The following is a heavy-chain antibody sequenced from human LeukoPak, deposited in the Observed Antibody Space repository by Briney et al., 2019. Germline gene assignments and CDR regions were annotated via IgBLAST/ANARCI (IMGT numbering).Heavy chain of an antibody. D-gene: IGHD3-3*01. J-gene: IGHJ5*02. V-gene: IGHV4-59*01. CDR3: ARASFPNYDFWSGYYPNWFDP. CDR2: IYYSGST. Sequence: TSETLSLTCTVSGGSISSYYWSWIRKPPGKGLEWIGYIYYSGSTNYNPSLKSRVTISVDTSKNQFSLKLSSVTAADTAVYYCARASFPNYDFWSGYYPNWFDPWGQGTLVTVSS. CDR1: GGSISSYY.